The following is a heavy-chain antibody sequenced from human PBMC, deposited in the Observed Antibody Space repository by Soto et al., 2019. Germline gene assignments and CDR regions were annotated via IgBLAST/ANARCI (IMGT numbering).Heavy chain of an antibody. D-gene: IGHD6-25*01. CDR2: ISTSGSTV. J-gene: IGHJ4*02. V-gene: IGHV3-48*03. Sequence: GGSLRLSCAASRFTFSAYEMHWFRQAPGKGLEWVSYISTSGSTVYYADSVKGRFTVSRDNTRNSLYLQMDSLRDEDTALYYCVRLSLAANITSLDSWGQGTLVTVSS. CDR3: VRLSLAANITSLDS. CDR1: RFTFSAYE.